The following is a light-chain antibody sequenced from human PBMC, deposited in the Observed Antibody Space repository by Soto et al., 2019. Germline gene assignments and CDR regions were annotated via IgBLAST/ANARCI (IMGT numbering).Light chain of an antibody. V-gene: IGKV3-15*01. J-gene: IGKJ4*01. Sequence: EIVMTQSPATLSVSPGERATLSCRANQSVSSNLAWYQQKPGQAPRVLISGASTRATGIPDRFSGSGSGTEFTLTISSLQSEDFAVYYCQEYNNWPALTFGGGTKVDI. CDR2: GAS. CDR1: QSVSSN. CDR3: QEYNNWPALT.